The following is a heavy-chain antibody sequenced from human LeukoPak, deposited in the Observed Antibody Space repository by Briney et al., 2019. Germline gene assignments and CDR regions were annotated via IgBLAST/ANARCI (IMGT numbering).Heavy chain of an antibody. CDR1: GYKFTGYY. J-gene: IGHJ4*02. Sequence: ASVKVSCKASGYKFTGYYMHWVRQAPGQGLEWMGWINPNSGDSHHAQKFQGRVTMTRDASISTAYMELSRLRSDDTAVYYCAREIGGILVFDYWGQGTLVTVSS. CDR3: AREIGGILVFDY. D-gene: IGHD5-18*01. V-gene: IGHV1-2*02. CDR2: INPNSGDS.